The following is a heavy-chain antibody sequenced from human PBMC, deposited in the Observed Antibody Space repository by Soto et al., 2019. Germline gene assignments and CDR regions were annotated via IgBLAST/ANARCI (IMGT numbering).Heavy chain of an antibody. D-gene: IGHD3-3*01. V-gene: IGHV3-23*01. CDR3: AKHWGFWSGYYSDYYYYYGMDV. Sequence: GGSLRLSCAASGFTFDDYTMHWVRQAPGKGLEWVSAISGSGGSTYYADSVKGRFTISRDNSKNTLYLQMNSLRAEDTAVYYCAKHWGFWSGYYSDYYYYYGMDVWGQGTTVTVSS. CDR1: GFTFDDYT. CDR2: ISGSGGST. J-gene: IGHJ6*02.